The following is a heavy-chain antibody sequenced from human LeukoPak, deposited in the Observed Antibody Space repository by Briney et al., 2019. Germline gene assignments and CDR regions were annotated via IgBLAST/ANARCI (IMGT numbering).Heavy chain of an antibody. CDR2: ISSSSSYI. Sequence: SGGSLRLSCVASGFIFSSYSMNWVRQAPGKGLEWVSSISSSSSYIYYADSVKGRFTISRNNAKNSLYLQMNSLRAEDTAVYYCARAADDYGDPSPFDYWGQGTLVTVSS. V-gene: IGHV3-21*01. D-gene: IGHD4-17*01. J-gene: IGHJ4*02. CDR1: GFIFSSYS. CDR3: ARAADDYGDPSPFDY.